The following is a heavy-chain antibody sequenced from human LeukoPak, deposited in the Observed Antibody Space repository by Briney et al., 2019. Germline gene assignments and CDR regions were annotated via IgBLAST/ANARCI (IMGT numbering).Heavy chain of an antibody. V-gene: IGHV1-18*01. CDR3: ARDVWFGERNFDY. CDR1: GYTFKSYG. D-gene: IGHD3-10*01. Sequence: ASVKVSCKASGYTFKSYGISWMRQAPGQGLEWMGWISAYNGNTNYAQKLQGRVTMTTDTSTSTASMELRSLRSDDTAVYYCARDVWFGERNFDYWGQGTLVTVSS. CDR2: ISAYNGNT. J-gene: IGHJ4*02.